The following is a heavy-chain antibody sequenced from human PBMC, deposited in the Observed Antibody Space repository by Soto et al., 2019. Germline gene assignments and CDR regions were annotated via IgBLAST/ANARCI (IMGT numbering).Heavy chain of an antibody. CDR1: GGSASSTSYY. Sequence: SETLSLTCTVSGGSASSTSYYWGWIRQPPGKGLEWIGSIYYSGSTYYNPSLESRVTISVDTSKNQFSLKLSSVTAADTAVYYCARIVGIRNSIGQRYYFDYWGQGTLVTVSS. CDR3: ARIVGIRNSIGQRYYFDY. CDR2: IYYSGST. V-gene: IGHV4-39*01. J-gene: IGHJ4*02. D-gene: IGHD6-19*01.